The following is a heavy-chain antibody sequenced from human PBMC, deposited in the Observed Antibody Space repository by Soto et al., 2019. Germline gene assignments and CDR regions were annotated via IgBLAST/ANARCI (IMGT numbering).Heavy chain of an antibody. J-gene: IGHJ6*03. CDR3: AKSMEQELTGLYYYYMDV. D-gene: IGHD1-7*01. CDR1: GFTFSGYA. Sequence: GGSLRLSCAASGFTFSGYAMSWVRQAPGKGLEWVSAISGSGGSTYYADSVKGRFTISRDNAKNTLYLQMNSLRAEDTAVYYCAKSMEQELTGLYYYYMDVWGKGTTVTVS. V-gene: IGHV3-23*01. CDR2: ISGSGGST.